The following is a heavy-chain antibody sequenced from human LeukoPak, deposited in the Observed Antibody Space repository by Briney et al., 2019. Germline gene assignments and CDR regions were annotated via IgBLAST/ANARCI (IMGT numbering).Heavy chain of an antibody. J-gene: IGHJ4*02. CDR1: GGSISSSSYY. CDR2: IYYSGST. V-gene: IGHV4-39*01. CDR3: ARHVAYSSGWFYFDY. D-gene: IGHD6-19*01. Sequence: SETLSLTCTVSGGSISSSSYYWGWIRQPPGKGLEWIGSIYYSGSTYYNPSLKSRVTISVDTSKNQFSLKLSSVTAADTAVYYCARHVAYSSGWFYFDYWGQGSLVTVSS.